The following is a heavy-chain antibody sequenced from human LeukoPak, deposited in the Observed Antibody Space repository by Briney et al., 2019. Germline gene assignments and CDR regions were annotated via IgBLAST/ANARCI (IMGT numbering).Heavy chain of an antibody. D-gene: IGHD2-15*01. CDR3: AKHVEVVAAINWFDP. CDR2: ISGSGGST. V-gene: IGHV3-23*01. CDR1: GFTFSGYA. J-gene: IGHJ5*02. Sequence: GGSLRFSCAASGFTFSGYAMSWVRQAPGKGLEWVSAISGSGGSTYYADSVKGRFTISRDNSKNTLYLQMNSLRAEDTAVYYCAKHVEVVAAINWFDPWGQGTLVTVSS.